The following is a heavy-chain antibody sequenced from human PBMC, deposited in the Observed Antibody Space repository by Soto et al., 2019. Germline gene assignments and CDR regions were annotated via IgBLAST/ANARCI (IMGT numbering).Heavy chain of an antibody. CDR2: IYYTGST. D-gene: IGHD3-3*01. Sequence: SEPMSLTCTVSGGSISTYDWSWIRQHPEKGLEWIGYIYYTGSTNYNPSLKSRVTISVDTSKNQFSLRLSSVTAADTAVYYCARHAPSFRFRFTDYYHYMDVWGKGTTVTVSS. J-gene: IGHJ6*03. CDR3: ARHAPSFRFRFTDYYHYMDV. CDR1: GGSISTYD. V-gene: IGHV4-59*08.